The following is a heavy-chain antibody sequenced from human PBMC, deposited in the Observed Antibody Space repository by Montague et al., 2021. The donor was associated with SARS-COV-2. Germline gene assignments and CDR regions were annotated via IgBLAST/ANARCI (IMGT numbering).Heavy chain of an antibody. CDR1: GGPISGYY. Sequence: SLVHSVSGGPISGYYWSWIRQSPGKGLEWIGYIYYSGGTIYNPSLKSRVIISVDTSKSQFSLKLSSVTAADTAVYYCARDRFIAGGRLPHGFDPWGQGTLVTVSS. D-gene: IGHD6-13*01. V-gene: IGHV4-59*01. J-gene: IGHJ5*02. CDR2: IYYSGGT. CDR3: ARDRFIAGGRLPHGFDP.